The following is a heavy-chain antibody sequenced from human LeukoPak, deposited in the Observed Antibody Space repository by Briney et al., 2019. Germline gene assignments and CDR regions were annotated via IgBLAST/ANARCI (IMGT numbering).Heavy chain of an antibody. D-gene: IGHD2-2*02. V-gene: IGHV3-30*04. CDR1: GFTFSSHA. Sequence: GGSLRLACAASGFTFSSHAMHCVRQAPGKGLEWVAFVSYDGRINSYADFVKGRFTISRDNSKNTLYLQMNTLRREDTAVYFCARDLSRTYTVDYWGQGTLVTVSS. CDR3: ARDLSRTYTVDY. CDR2: VSYDGRIN. J-gene: IGHJ4*02.